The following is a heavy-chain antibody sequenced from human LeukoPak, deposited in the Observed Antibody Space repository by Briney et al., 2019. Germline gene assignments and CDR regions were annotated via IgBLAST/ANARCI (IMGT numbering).Heavy chain of an antibody. CDR3: ARDRPGHDAFDI. J-gene: IGHJ3*02. Sequence: GGSLRLSCAASGFTFSSYGMSWVRQAPGKGLEWVSSISSSSSYIYYADSVKGRFTISRDNAKNSLYLQMNSLRAEDTAVYYCARDRPGHDAFDIWGQGTMVTVSS. CDR2: ISSSSSYI. CDR1: GFTFSSYG. V-gene: IGHV3-21*01.